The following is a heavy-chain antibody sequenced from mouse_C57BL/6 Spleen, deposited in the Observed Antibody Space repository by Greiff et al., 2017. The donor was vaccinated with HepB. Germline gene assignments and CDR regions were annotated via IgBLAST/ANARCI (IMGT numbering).Heavy chain of an antibody. J-gene: IGHJ1*03. CDR1: GYTFTDYN. V-gene: IGHV1-18*01. D-gene: IGHD2-5*01. Sequence: VQLQQSGPELVKPGASVKIPCKASGYTFTDYNMDWVKQSHGKSLEWIGDINPNNGGTIYNQKFKGKATLTVDKSSSTAYLERRSLTSEDTAVYYCATLYSNHWYFDVWGTGTTVTVSS. CDR3: ATLYSNHWYFDV. CDR2: INPNNGGT.